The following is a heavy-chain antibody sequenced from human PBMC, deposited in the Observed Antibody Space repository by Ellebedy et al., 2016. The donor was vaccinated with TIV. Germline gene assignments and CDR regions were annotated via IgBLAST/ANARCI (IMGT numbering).Heavy chain of an antibody. CDR3: SRGYCSGGSCGYFDY. D-gene: IGHD2-15*01. Sequence: MPSETLSLTCAVSGVSISNPNWWSWVRQPAGKGLEWTGDIYHSGSTNYSASLKRRVTISVDKSRNQFYLTLTSVTAADTAVYYCSRGYCSGGSCGYFDYWGQGTLVTVSS. V-gene: IGHV4-4*02. CDR1: GVSISNPNW. J-gene: IGHJ4*02. CDR2: IYHSGST.